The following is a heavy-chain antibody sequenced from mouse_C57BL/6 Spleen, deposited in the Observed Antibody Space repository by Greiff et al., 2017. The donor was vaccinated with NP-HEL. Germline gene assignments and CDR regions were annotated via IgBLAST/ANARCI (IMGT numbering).Heavy chain of an antibody. V-gene: IGHV5-17*01. J-gene: IGHJ4*01. CDR1: GFTFSDYG. Sequence: EVKLQESGGGLVKPGGSLKLSCAASGFTFSDYGMHWVRQAPEKGLEWVAYISSGSSTIYYADTVKGRFTISRDNAKNTLFLQMTSLRSEDTAMYYCARGTGTGYYYAMDYWGQGTSVTVSS. CDR3: ARGTGTGYYYAMDY. CDR2: ISSGSSTI. D-gene: IGHD4-1*01.